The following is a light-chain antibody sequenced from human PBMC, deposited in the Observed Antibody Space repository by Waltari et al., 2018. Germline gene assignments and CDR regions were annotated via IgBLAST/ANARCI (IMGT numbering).Light chain of an antibody. CDR1: ASDGS. J-gene: IGLJ1*01. CDR2: AVS. V-gene: IGLV2-8*01. CDR3: SSDAVSDNFYD. Sequence: QSALTQPPSASGSPGQSVTIPCTGPASDGSVPWYQQHPGKAPKPLIYAVSKRPSGVPARFSGSKSGKTASLTVSGLQTEDEADYYCSSDAVSDNFYDFGTGTRVTVL.